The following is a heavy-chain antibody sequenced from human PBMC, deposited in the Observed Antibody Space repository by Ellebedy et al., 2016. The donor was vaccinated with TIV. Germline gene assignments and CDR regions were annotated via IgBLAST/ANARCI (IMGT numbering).Heavy chain of an antibody. CDR3: AKSQRTYYYDSSGYYYDY. D-gene: IGHD3-22*01. V-gene: IGHV3-74*01. CDR2: IDSDGSGT. Sequence: GGSLRLSCAASGFTFSSYWMSWVRQVPGKGLVWVSRIDSDGSGTNYADSVKGRFTISRDNAKNTVDLQMNSLRAEDTAVYYCAKSQRTYYYDSSGYYYDYWGQGTLVTVSS. J-gene: IGHJ4*02. CDR1: GFTFSSYW.